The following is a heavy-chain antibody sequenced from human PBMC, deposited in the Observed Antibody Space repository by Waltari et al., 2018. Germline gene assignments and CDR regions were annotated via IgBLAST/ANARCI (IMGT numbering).Heavy chain of an antibody. D-gene: IGHD2-15*01. V-gene: IGHV4-39*07. CDR2: IFYSGST. CDR1: GGSISSRSYY. J-gene: IGHJ6*03. CDR3: ARGVVQYYYMDV. Sequence: QLQLQESGPGLVKPSETLSLTCYVSGGSISSRSYYWGWIRQPPGKGLEWIGSIFYSGSTYYNPSLKSRVTISEDTSKKQLSLKLSSVTAADTDIYYCARGVVQYYYMDVWGKGTTVTMSS.